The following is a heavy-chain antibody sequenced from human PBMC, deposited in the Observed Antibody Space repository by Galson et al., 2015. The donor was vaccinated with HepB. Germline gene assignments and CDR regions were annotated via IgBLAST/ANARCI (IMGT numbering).Heavy chain of an antibody. J-gene: IGHJ2*01. V-gene: IGHV3-9*01. D-gene: IGHD1-1*01. Sequence: LRLSCAASGFTFNDYAMHWVRQTPGKGLEWVSGITWNRGTLGYAESVKGRFTISRDNTNNSLYLDMNDLRSEDTALYYCVKDRGELERRISWYFDLWGRGTLVSVSS. CDR1: GFTFNDYA. CDR3: VKDRGELERRISWYFDL. CDR2: ITWNRGTL.